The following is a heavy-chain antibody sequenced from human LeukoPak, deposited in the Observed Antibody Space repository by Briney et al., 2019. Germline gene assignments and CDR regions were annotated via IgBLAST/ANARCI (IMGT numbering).Heavy chain of an antibody. CDR2: IKSKSDGGTM. CDR3: TSKPYISVRDY. V-gene: IGHV3-15*01. Sequence: GGSLTLSCAASGFDVNNAWVSWVRQPPGKGLEWVGRIKSKSDGGTMDYAAPVKGRFSISRHDSKTALYLQMNSLKAEHTAVYYCTSKPYISVRDYSGQGTLVTVSS. J-gene: IGHJ4*02. D-gene: IGHD3-9*01. CDR1: GFDVNNAW.